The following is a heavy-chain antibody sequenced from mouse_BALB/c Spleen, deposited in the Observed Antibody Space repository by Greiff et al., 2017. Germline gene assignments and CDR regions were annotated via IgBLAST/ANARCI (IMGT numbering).Heavy chain of an antibody. D-gene: IGHD1-1*01. CDR1: GFTFSSYA. J-gene: IGHJ3*01. CDR3: ARDRGSSFAY. V-gene: IGHV5-9-4*01. CDR2: ISSGGSYT. Sequence: EVQGVESGGGLVKPGGSLKLSCAASGFTFSSYAMSWVRQSPEKRLEWVAEISSGGSYTYYPDTVTGRFTISRDNAKNTLYLEMSSLRSEDTAMYYCARDRGSSFAYWGQGTLVTVSA.